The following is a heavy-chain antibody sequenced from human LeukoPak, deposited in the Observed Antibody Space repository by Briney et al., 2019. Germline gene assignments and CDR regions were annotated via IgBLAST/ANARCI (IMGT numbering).Heavy chain of an antibody. Sequence: GGSLRLSCAASGFTFKNYAMSWVRQAPGKGLEWVSATTHNGGDTYHADSVKGRFTISRDNSRNTLYLQMNSLRLEDSALYHCAKGSQSSRPYYLDFWGQGTLVTVSS. CDR2: TTHNGGDT. V-gene: IGHV3-23*01. CDR1: GFTFKNYA. CDR3: AKGSQSSRPYYLDF. J-gene: IGHJ4*02. D-gene: IGHD6-19*01.